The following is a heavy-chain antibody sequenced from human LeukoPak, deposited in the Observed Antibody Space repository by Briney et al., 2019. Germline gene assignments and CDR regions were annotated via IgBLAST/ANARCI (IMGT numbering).Heavy chain of an antibody. CDR1: GFTVSGNY. Sequence: GGSLRLSCAASGFTVSGNYMSWVRQAPGKGLEWVSVIYSGGSTYYADSVKGRFTISRDNSKNTLYLQMNSLRAEDTAVYYCAKSVGELLFSGAFDVWGQGTMVTVSS. CDR2: IYSGGST. CDR3: AKSVGELLFSGAFDV. D-gene: IGHD3-10*01. V-gene: IGHV3-66*01. J-gene: IGHJ3*01.